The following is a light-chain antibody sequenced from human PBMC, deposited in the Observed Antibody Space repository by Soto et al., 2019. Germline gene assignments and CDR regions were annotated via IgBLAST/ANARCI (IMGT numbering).Light chain of an antibody. J-gene: IGKJ1*01. V-gene: IGKV3-20*01. CDR2: RGS. Sequence: EVVLTQSPGTLSLSPGERATLSCRASQTIRGNELAWYQQKPGQAPRLLIYRGSSRATGIPDRFSGRGSGTDFTLTISRLEPDDFAVYYCQDYGTSAPWTFGQGTEVEIK. CDR3: QDYGTSAPWT. CDR1: QTIRGNE.